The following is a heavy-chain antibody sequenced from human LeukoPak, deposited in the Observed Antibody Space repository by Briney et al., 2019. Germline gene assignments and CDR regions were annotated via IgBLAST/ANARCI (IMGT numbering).Heavy chain of an antibody. CDR1: RFTFSSYA. V-gene: IGHV3-30*04. CDR2: ISYDGSNK. Sequence: PGRSLRLSCAASRFTFSSYAMHWVRQAPGKGLEWVAVISYDGSNKYYADSVKGRFTISRDNSKNTLYLQMNSLRAEDTAVYYCAGDVNSGSYGDLFDYWGQGTLVTVSS. D-gene: IGHD1-26*01. J-gene: IGHJ4*02. CDR3: AGDVNSGSYGDLFDY.